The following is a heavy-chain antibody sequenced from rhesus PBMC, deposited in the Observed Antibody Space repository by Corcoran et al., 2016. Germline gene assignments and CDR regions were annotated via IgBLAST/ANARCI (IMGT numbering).Heavy chain of an antibody. D-gene: IGHD6-25*01. V-gene: IGHV4-147*01. CDR2: ISGSGGST. CDR3: ARDGAAAGTGFDS. CDR1: GGSISSNY. Sequence: QVQLQESGPGLVKPSETLSLTCAVSGGSISSNYWSWIRQPPGKGLEWIGRISGSGGSTSYNPSLTWRFTISPDTSQNQFSLKVTSVTAAGAAVYYCARDGAAAGTGFDSWGQGILVTVSS. J-gene: IGHJ4*01.